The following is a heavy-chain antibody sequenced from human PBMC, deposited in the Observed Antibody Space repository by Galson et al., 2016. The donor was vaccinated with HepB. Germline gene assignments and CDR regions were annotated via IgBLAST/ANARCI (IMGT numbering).Heavy chain of an antibody. CDR1: GFTFSSYG. V-gene: IGHV3-33*01. CDR3: AREYNYGSDY. Sequence: SLRLSCAASGFTFSSYGMNWVRQAPGKGLEWVASIWCDGRNTYYADSVKGRFTITRENSKNTLYLQMNTLIAEDTALYYCAREYNYGSDYWGQGTLVAVSS. J-gene: IGHJ4*02. CDR2: IWCDGRNT. D-gene: IGHD5-18*01.